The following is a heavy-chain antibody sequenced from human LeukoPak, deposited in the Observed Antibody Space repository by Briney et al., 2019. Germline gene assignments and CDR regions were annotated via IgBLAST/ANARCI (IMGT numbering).Heavy chain of an antibody. Sequence: SETLSLTCTASGGSISSSSYYWGWIRQPPGEGLEWIGTIYYSGTTYYNPSLGRRVTISLDTSKNQFSLKLTSVTAADTAVYYCARRSTKENGFDFWGQGTLVTVSS. CDR2: IYYSGTT. J-gene: IGHJ4*02. V-gene: IGHV4-39*01. CDR3: ARRSTKENGFDF. CDR1: GGSISSSSYY. D-gene: IGHD1-1*01.